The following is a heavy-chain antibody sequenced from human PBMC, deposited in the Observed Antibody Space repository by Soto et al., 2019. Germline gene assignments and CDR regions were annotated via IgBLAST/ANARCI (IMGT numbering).Heavy chain of an antibody. Sequence: PSETLSLTCTVSDASRIRSYWRCNRQSPERGLGWIAYVYHTGATDYNRSLKSRVTSSLDTSKGQFSRNLTSLTTADTAVHFCARGGNRYSNVASGVGGFDYSAQGSLVTIS. D-gene: IGHD5-12*01. CDR1: DASRIRSY. J-gene: IGHJ4*02. V-gene: IGHV4-59*01. CDR2: VYHTGAT. CDR3: ARGGNRYSNVASGVGGFDY.